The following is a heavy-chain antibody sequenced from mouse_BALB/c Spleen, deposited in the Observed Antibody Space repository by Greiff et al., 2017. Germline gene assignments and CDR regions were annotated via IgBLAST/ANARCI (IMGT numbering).Heavy chain of an antibody. Sequence: DVMLVESGGGLVQPGGSRKLSCAASGFTFSSFGMHWVRQAPEKGLEWVAYISSGSSTIYYADTVKGRFTISRDNPKNTLFLQMTSLRSEDTAMYYCAREGYGNSFAYWGQGTLVTVSA. J-gene: IGHJ3*01. CDR3: AREGYGNSFAY. D-gene: IGHD2-10*02. CDR1: GFTFSSFG. V-gene: IGHV5-17*02. CDR2: ISSGSSTI.